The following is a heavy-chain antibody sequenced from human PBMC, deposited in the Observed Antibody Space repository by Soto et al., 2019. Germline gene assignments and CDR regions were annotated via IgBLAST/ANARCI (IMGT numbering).Heavy chain of an antibody. CDR2: ISSSSSTI. CDR1: GFTFSTYS. CDR3: AVSIAATRWFDP. J-gene: IGHJ5*02. Sequence: EVQLVESGGGLVQPGGSLRLSCAASGFTFSTYSMNWVRQAPGKGLEWVSYISSSSSTIYYADSVKGRLTISIDNAKNSLYLQMNSLRAEDTAVYYCAVSIAATRWFDPWGQGTLVTVSS. D-gene: IGHD6-6*01. V-gene: IGHV3-48*01.